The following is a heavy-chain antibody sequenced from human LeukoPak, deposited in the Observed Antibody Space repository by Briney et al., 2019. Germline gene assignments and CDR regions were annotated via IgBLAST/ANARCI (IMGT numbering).Heavy chain of an antibody. J-gene: IGHJ4*02. CDR2: IYNGEAT. CDR1: SGSVSTIAYY. V-gene: IGHV4-39*05. Sequence: SETPTLTCTVSSGSVSTIAYYWGRIRQPPGKGLEYLGYIYNGEATYYNPSLKSRVTISVDTSKNQFSLSLTSVTAADTAVYYCVRLVGVPPAVDNWGQGTLVTVSS. D-gene: IGHD2-2*01. CDR3: VRLVGVPPAVDN.